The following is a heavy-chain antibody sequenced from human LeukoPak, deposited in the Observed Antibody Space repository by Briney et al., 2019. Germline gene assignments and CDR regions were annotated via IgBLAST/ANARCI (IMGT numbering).Heavy chain of an antibody. CDR1: GGSISSYY. J-gene: IGHJ5*02. CDR2: IYYSGST. D-gene: IGHD2-2*01. Sequence: SETLSLTCTVSGGSISSYYWGWIRQPPGKGLEWIGSIYYSGSTYYNPSLKSRVTISVDTPKNQFSLKLSSVTAADTAVYYCARHFSPYCSSTSCYESPYNWFDPWGQGTLVTVSS. CDR3: ARHFSPYCSSTSCYESPYNWFDP. V-gene: IGHV4-39*01.